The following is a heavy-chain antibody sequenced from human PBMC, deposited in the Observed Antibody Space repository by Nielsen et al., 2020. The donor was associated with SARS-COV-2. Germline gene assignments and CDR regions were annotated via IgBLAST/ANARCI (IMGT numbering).Heavy chain of an antibody. Sequence: GESLKISCAASGFTFSSYSMNWVRQAPGKGLEWVSSISSSSSYIYYADSVKGRFTISGDNAKNSLYLQMNSLRAEDTAVYYCARPGYDFWSGYAQSYYYGMDVWGQGTTVTVSS. CDR3: ARPGYDFWSGYAQSYYYGMDV. V-gene: IGHV3-21*01. D-gene: IGHD3-3*01. CDR1: GFTFSSYS. J-gene: IGHJ6*02. CDR2: ISSSSSYI.